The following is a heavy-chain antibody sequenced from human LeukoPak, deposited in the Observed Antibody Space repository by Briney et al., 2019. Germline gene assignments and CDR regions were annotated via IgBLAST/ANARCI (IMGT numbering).Heavy chain of an antibody. Sequence: PSETLSLTCTVCGGSISSSTYYWGWIRQPPGKGLEWIGSIYYSGSTYYNASLKSRVTISADTSKNQFSLKLSSVTAADTAVYYCARPLSGSSSWHGDAFDIWGQGTMVTVSS. J-gene: IGHJ3*02. D-gene: IGHD6-13*01. CDR1: GGSISSSTYY. V-gene: IGHV4-39*01. CDR2: IYYSGST. CDR3: ARPLSGSSSWHGDAFDI.